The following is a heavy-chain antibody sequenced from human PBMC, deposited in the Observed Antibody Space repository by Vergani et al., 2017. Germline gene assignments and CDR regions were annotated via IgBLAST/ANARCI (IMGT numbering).Heavy chain of an antibody. J-gene: IGHJ4*02. V-gene: IGHV1-69*02. CDR1: GGTFSSYT. Sequence: QVQLVQSGAEVKKPGSSVKVSCKASGGTFSSYTISWVRQAPGQGLEWMGRIIPILGIANYAQKFQGRVTITADKSTSTAYMELSSLRSEDTAVYYCASPNNYYDSSGPFDYWGQGTLVTVSS. D-gene: IGHD3-22*01. CDR3: ASPNNYYDSSGPFDY. CDR2: IIPILGIA.